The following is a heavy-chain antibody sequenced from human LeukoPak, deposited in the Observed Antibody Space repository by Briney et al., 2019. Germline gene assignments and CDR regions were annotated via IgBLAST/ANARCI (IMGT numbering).Heavy chain of an antibody. D-gene: IGHD6-13*01. V-gene: IGHV5-51*01. CDR3: ARVLAYSSSWYGDY. J-gene: IGHJ4*02. Sequence: GESLKISCKGPGYSFTTYWIGWVRQMPGKGLEWMGIIYPVDSDTRYSPSFQGQVTISADKSITTAYLQWSSLKASDTAMYYCARVLAYSSSWYGDYWGQGTLVTVSS. CDR2: IYPVDSDT. CDR1: GYSFTTYW.